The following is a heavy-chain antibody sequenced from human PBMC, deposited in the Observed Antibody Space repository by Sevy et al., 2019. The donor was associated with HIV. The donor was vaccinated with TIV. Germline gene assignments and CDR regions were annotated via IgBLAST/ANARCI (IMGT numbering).Heavy chain of an antibody. J-gene: IGHJ4*02. CDR3: ARGARWSRITMVRGVPVVFDY. CDR1: GGSFSGYY. V-gene: IGHV4-34*01. Sequence: SETLSLTCAVYGGSFSGYYWSWIRQPPGKGLEWIGEINHSGSTNYNPSLKSRVTISVDTSKNQFSLKLSSVTAADTAVYYCARGARWSRITMVRGVPVVFDYWGQGTLVTVSS. D-gene: IGHD3-10*01. CDR2: INHSGST.